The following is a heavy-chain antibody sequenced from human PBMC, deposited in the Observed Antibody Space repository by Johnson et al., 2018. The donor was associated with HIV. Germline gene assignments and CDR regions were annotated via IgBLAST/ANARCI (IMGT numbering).Heavy chain of an antibody. D-gene: IGHD3-16*01. CDR2: ISSNGGST. J-gene: IGHJ3*01. CDR3: ARANLSPFGGVNDAFDV. CDR1: GFTFSSYA. Sequence: VQLVESGGGLVQPGGSLRLSCAASGFTFSSYAMHWVRQAPGKGLEYVSAISSNGGSTYYANSVKGRFTISRDNSKNILYLQMNSLRPEDTAVYYCARANLSPFGGVNDAFDVWGQGTMVIVSS. V-gene: IGHV3-64*01.